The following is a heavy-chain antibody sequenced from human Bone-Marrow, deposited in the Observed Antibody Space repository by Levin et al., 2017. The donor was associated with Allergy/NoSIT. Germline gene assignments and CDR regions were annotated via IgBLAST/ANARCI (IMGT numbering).Heavy chain of an antibody. Sequence: GESLKISCKSSGYSFTSYWIAWVRQMPGKGLEWMGIIYPGDSETRYSPSFQGQVIISADKSISTAYLQWSSLKASDTATYYCARSPGADYYYYMDFWGIGTTVTVSS. CDR3: ARSPGADYYYYMDF. D-gene: IGHD3-10*01. CDR2: IYPGDSET. J-gene: IGHJ6*03. V-gene: IGHV5-51*01. CDR1: GYSFTSYW.